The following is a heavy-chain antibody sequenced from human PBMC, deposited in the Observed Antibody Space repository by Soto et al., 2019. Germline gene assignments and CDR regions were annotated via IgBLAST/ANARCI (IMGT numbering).Heavy chain of an antibody. CDR2: IWYDGSNK. CDR1: GFTFSSYG. CDR3: ARGVAVSGSYPLN. D-gene: IGHD3-10*01. Sequence: QVQLVESGGGVVQPGRSLRLSCAASGFTFSSYGIHWVRQAPGKGLEWVAVIWYDGSNKYYADSVKGRFTISRDNSKNTLYLQMNSLRAEDTAVYYCARGVAVSGSYPLNWGQGTLVTVSS. J-gene: IGHJ4*02. V-gene: IGHV3-33*01.